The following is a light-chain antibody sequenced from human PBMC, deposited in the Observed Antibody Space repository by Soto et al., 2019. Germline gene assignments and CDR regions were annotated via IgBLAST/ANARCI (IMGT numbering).Light chain of an antibody. Sequence: QSALTQPASVSGSPGQSITISCTGTSSDVGGYNYVSWYQQHPGKAPKLIIYDVSNRPSGVSNRFSGSKSGNTASLTISGLQAEDEADYYCSSYTSGSTPVFGGGTQLTVL. CDR1: SSDVGGYNY. CDR2: DVS. J-gene: IGLJ2*01. CDR3: SSYTSGSTPV. V-gene: IGLV2-14*01.